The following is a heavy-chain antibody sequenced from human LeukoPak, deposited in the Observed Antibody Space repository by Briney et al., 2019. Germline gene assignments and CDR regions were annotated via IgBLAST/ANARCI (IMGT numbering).Heavy chain of an antibody. CDR3: AKGSSGSYRSDFDY. CDR1: GFTFSSCA. J-gene: IGHJ4*02. D-gene: IGHD3-16*02. V-gene: IGHV3-23*01. CDR2: ISGSGGST. Sequence: GGSLRLSCAASGFTFSSCAMSWVRQAPGKGLEWVSAISGSGGSTYYADSVKGRFTISRDNSKDTLYLQMNSLRAEDTAVYYCAKGSSGSYRSDFDYWGQGTLVTVSS.